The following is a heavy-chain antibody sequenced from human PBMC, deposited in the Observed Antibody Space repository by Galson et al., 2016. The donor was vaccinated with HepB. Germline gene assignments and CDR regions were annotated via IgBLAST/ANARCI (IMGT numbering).Heavy chain of an antibody. J-gene: IGHJ6*02. CDR2: ISWNDAK. CDR3: AHTVCFWSGYYVHYYGMDV. V-gene: IGHV2-5*01. Sequence: PALVKLTQTLTLTCTFSGFSLSTSGVGVGWIRQPPGKALEWLALISWNDAKRYSPSLRGRLTITKDTSKNQVVLTMTNMDPVDTATYYGAHTVCFWSGYYVHYYGMDVWGQGTTVTVSS. CDR1: GFSLSTSGVG. D-gene: IGHD3-3*01.